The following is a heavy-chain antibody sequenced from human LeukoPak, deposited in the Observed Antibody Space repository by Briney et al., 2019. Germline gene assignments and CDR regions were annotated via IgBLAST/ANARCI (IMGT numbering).Heavy chain of an antibody. Sequence: ASVKVSCKASGYTFTGYYLHWGRQAPGQGLEWMGWINPNSGGTNYAQKFQGRVTMTRDTSISTAYMELSRLRSDDTAVYYCARALGYSSSWYLLRIYDYWGQGTLVTVSS. D-gene: IGHD6-13*01. CDR3: ARALGYSSSWYLLRIYDY. V-gene: IGHV1-2*02. J-gene: IGHJ4*02. CDR1: GYTFTGYY. CDR2: INPNSGGT.